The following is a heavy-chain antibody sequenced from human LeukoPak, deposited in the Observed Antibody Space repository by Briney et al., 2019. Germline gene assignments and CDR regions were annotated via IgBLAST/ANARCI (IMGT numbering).Heavy chain of an antibody. Sequence: GASVKLSCKASGYTFTGYCMHWVRQAHGQGLEWMGLINSNSGGTKYAQKVQGRVTMTRDTSIDTAYMEVSRLGSEDTAGYYCARDIADTAMVYYFDYWGQGTLVTVSS. J-gene: IGHJ4*02. CDR1: GYTFTGYC. V-gene: IGHV1-2*02. CDR2: INSNSGGT. D-gene: IGHD5-18*01. CDR3: ARDIADTAMVYYFDY.